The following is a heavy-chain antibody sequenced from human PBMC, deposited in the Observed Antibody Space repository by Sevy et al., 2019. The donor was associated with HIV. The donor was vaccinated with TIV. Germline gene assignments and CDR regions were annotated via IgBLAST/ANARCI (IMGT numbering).Heavy chain of an antibody. CDR1: GGSISAYY. J-gene: IGHJ3*02. Sequence: SETLSLTCTVSGGSISAYYWSWIRQPPGKGLEYLGYIYYTGSTNYNPSLKSRVTISVDTSKNQFSLKLSSVTAADTAVYYCAREVGGDYSNHDAFDIWGQGTMVTVSS. CDR3: AREVGGDYSNHDAFDI. CDR2: IYYTGST. V-gene: IGHV4-59*01. D-gene: IGHD4-17*01.